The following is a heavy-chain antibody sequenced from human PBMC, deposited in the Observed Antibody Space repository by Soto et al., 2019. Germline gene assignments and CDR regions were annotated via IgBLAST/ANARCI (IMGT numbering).Heavy chain of an antibody. J-gene: IGHJ4*02. CDR1: GYTFTAYY. CDR2: INPDSGGT. CDR3: ARVLDFWSGLPSDY. Sequence: ASVKVSCKASGYTFTAYYIYWVRQAPGQGLEWMGWINPDSGGTEYTHQFQGRVTMTRDTSISTAYMELSSLRSDDTAVYYCARVLDFWSGLPSDYWGQGTPVIVSS. D-gene: IGHD3-3*01. V-gene: IGHV1-2*07.